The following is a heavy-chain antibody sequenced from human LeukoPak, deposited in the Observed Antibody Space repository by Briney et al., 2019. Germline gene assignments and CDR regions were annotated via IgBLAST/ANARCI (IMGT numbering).Heavy chain of an antibody. Sequence: PGGSLRLSCAASGFTFDDYAMHWVRQAPGKGLEWVSGISWNSGSIGYADSVKGRFTISRDNAKSSLYLQMNSLRAEDTALYYCAKSRGVSDWFDPWGQGTLVTVSS. V-gene: IGHV3-9*01. CDR3: AKSRGVSDWFDP. D-gene: IGHD3-10*01. CDR2: ISWNSGSI. CDR1: GFTFDDYA. J-gene: IGHJ5*02.